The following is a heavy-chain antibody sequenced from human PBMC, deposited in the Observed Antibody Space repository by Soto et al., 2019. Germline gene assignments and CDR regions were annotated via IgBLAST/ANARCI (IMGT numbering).Heavy chain of an antibody. CDR3: ARDRDHYYGSVPYGMDV. Sequence: SVKVSCKASGCTFSSYAISWVRQAPGQGLEWMGGIIPIFGTANYAQKFQGRVTITADESTSTAYMELSSLRSEDTAVYYCARDRDHYYGSVPYGMDVWGQGTTVTVSS. CDR2: IIPIFGTA. J-gene: IGHJ6*02. D-gene: IGHD3-10*01. CDR1: GCTFSSYA. V-gene: IGHV1-69*13.